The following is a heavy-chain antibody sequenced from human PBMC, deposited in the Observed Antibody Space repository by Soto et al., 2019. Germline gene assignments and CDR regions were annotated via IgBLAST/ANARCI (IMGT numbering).Heavy chain of an antibody. D-gene: IGHD5-12*01. CDR2: IRYDRSNI. CDR3: VKDFRGGYDWTHD. CDR1: ASIFRGHG. V-gene: IGHV3-30*02. Sequence: PGGSLRLSCAASASIFRGHGMHWVRQAPGKGLEWVAIIRYDRSNINYADSVMGRFTISRDNAKNSLYLQMNSLRDEDTAVYYCVKDFRGGYDWTHDWGQGTLVTVS. J-gene: IGHJ4*02.